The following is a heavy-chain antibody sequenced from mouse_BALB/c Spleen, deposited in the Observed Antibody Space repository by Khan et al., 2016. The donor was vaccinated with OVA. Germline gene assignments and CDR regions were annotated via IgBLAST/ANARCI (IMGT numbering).Heavy chain of an antibody. D-gene: IGHD2-10*01. CDR3: SRPSYYGNHWFTY. CDR1: GFAFSSYD. Sequence: EVELVESGGDLVKPGGSLKLSCAPSGFAFSSYDMPWVRQTPEKRLEWVATISGTGIYTFYPDSVKGLFTISRDNARNTLYLQMSSLRSEDTALFYCSRPSYYGNHWFTYWGQGTLVTVSA. J-gene: IGHJ3*01. CDR2: ISGTGIYT. V-gene: IGHV5-9*02.